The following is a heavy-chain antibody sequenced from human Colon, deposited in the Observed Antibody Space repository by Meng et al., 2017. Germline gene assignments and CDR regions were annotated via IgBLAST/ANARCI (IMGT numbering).Heavy chain of an antibody. J-gene: IGHJ4*02. V-gene: IGHV4-34*01. CDR1: GWSLCGYS. Sequence: QVQLVQGGAGLLKPPEPLSLPCAVYGWSLCGYSWSWIRQPPGKGLEWIGEINHSGSTNYNPSLKSRVTISVDTSKNQFSLKLSSVTAADTAVYYCARGLFDYWGQGTLVTVSS. CDR3: ARGLFDY. CDR2: INHSGST.